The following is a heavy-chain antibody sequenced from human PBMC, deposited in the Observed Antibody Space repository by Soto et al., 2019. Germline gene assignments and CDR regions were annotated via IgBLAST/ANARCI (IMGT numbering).Heavy chain of an antibody. D-gene: IGHD1-1*01. CDR3: ATWHEREHAFDV. CDR1: GLTISGKKY. V-gene: IGHV3-53*01. Sequence: DVQLVESGGGLIQPGESLRLSCAAFGLTISGKKYVAWVRQAPGKGLEWVSALYDVDGSFYADSVTGRFTTSSDSSRTTVYLQMNDLRPDDTAVYYCATWHEREHAFDVWGQGTTVTISS. J-gene: IGHJ3*01. CDR2: LYDVDGS.